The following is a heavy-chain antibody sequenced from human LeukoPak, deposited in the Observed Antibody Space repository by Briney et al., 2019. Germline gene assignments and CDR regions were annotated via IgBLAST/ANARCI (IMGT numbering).Heavy chain of an antibody. CDR2: INPNSGGT. J-gene: IGHJ4*02. CDR1: GYTFTGYY. V-gene: IGHV1-2*02. Sequence: WASVKVSCKASGYTFTGYYMHWVRQAPGQGLEWMGWINPNSGGTNYAQKFQGRVTMTRDTSISTAYMELSRLRSDDTAVYYCARLFRKRTYYYDSSGYFDYWGQGTLVTVSS. CDR3: ARLFRKRTYYYDSSGYFDY. D-gene: IGHD3-22*01.